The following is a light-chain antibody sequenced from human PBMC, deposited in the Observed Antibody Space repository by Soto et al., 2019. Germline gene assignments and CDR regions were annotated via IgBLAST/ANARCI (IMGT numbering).Light chain of an antibody. CDR1: QYINTR. J-gene: IGKJ4*01. CDR3: HQRQSWPRT. V-gene: IGKV3-11*01. CDR2: QTS. Sequence: FTRSEATLSWFSGHCVTPPYRASQYINTRLAWYQHRPSQAPRLLIYQTSLRAAGIPARFSASGSGTDFTLTIGDVQPEDFALYYCHQRQSWPRTFGRGTKVDIK.